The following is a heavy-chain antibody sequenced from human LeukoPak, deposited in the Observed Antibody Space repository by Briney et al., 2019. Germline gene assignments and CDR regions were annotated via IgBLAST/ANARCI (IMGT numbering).Heavy chain of an antibody. CDR2: MDYSGST. Sequence: PSETLSLTCTASGGSISSSTYYWGWIRQPPGKGLEWIGSMDYSGSTYDNPSLRSRVTISIDTSKNQVSLKLSSVTAADTAVYYCARHGSSYYFDSWGQGTLVTVSA. CDR3: ARHGSSYYFDS. V-gene: IGHV4-39*01. D-gene: IGHD6-6*01. CDR1: GGSISSSTYY. J-gene: IGHJ4*02.